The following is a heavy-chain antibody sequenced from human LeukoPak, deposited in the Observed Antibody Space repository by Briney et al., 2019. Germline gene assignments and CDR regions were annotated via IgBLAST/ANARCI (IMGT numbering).Heavy chain of an antibody. CDR3: AREEGYFAPFDY. CDR2: IYYSGST. D-gene: IGHD3-9*01. CDR1: GGSISSSSYY. J-gene: IGHJ4*02. V-gene: IGHV4-61*01. Sequence: PSETLSLTCTVSGGSISSSSYYWGWIRQPPGKGLEWIGYIYYSGSTNYNPSLKSRVTISVDTSKNQFSLKLSSVTAADTAVYYCAREEGYFAPFDYWGQGTLVTVSS.